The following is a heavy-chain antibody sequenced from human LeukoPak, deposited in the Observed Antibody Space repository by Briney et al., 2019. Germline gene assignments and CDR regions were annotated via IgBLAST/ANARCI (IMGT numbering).Heavy chain of an antibody. V-gene: IGHV3-48*02. CDR2: IDTSSSTM. CDR1: AFTFSDYS. Sequence: PGGSLRLSCAASAFTFSDYSMNWVRQAPGKGLEWISYIDTSSSTMYYADSVMGRFTISRDNAKDSLYLQMNSLRDEDTAVYYCAREDDSWGPNNLDLWGQGTMVTVSS. CDR3: AREDDSWGPNNLDL. J-gene: IGHJ3*01. D-gene: IGHD7-27*01.